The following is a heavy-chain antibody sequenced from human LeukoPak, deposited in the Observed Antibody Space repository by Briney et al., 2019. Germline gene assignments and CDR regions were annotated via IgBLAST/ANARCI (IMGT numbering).Heavy chain of an antibody. CDR2: ISGSGGST. V-gene: IGHV3-23*01. CDR3: VRDNPRQQGFAY. D-gene: IGHD6-13*01. Sequence: GGSLRLSCAASGFTFSSYAMSWVRQAPGKGLEWVSAISGSGGSTYYADSVKGRFTISRDNSKNTLYLQMNSLRAEDTAVYYCVRDNPRQQGFAYWGQGTLVTVSS. J-gene: IGHJ4*02. CDR1: GFTFSSYA.